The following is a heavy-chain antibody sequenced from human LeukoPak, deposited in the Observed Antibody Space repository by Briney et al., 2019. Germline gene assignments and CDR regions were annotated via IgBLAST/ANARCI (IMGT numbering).Heavy chain of an antibody. CDR2: ISAYNGNT. Sequence: GASVTVSCKASGYTFTSYGISWVRQAPGEGLEWMGWISAYNGNTNYAQKLQGRVTMTTDTSTSTAYMELRSLRSDDTAVYYCARVSLSAGDAFDIWGQGTMVTVSS. J-gene: IGHJ3*02. D-gene: IGHD6-13*01. V-gene: IGHV1-18*01. CDR1: GYTFTSYG. CDR3: ARVSLSAGDAFDI.